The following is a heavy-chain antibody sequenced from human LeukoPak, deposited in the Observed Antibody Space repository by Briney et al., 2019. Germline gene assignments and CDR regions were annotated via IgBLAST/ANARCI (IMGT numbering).Heavy chain of an antibody. V-gene: IGHV1-69*05. CDR3: SGGSKLGYYYYCYMAV. CDR2: IIPIFGTA. CDR1: VCTFSSYA. J-gene: IGHJ6*03. D-gene: IGHD2-15*01. Sequence: SVNVSCKASVCTFSSYAISWVRQAPGQGLEWMGGIIPIFGTANYAQKFQGRVTITTDESTSTAYMELSSLRSEDTADYYCSGGSKLGYYYYCYMAVWGKGTTVTVSS.